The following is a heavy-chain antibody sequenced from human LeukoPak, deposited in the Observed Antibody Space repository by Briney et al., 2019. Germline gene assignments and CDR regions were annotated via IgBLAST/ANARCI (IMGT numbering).Heavy chain of an antibody. V-gene: IGHV3-23*01. J-gene: IGHJ4*02. Sequence: PGGSLRLSCAASGFTFSSYAMSWVRQAPGKGLEWVSDISGSGDSSYHADSVKGRFTISRDNSKNTLYLQMNSLRAEDTAIYYCAKDLLERRLYYSDYWGQGTLVTVSS. CDR1: GFTFSSYA. CDR3: AKDLLERRLYYSDY. D-gene: IGHD1-1*01. CDR2: ISGSGDSS.